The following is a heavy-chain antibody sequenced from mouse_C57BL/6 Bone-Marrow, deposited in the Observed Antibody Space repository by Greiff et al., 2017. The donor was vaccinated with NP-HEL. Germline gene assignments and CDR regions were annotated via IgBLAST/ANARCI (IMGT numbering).Heavy chain of an antibody. Sequence: QVQLQQSGAELMKPGASVKLSCKATGYTFTGYWIEWVKQRPGHGLEWIGEILPGSGSTNYNEKFKGKATFTADTSSNTASLQLSILTSEDSSLFYCEGYGGYFEVWGTGTTGT. CDR3: EGYGGYFEV. CDR2: ILPGSGST. CDR1: GYTFTGYW. J-gene: IGHJ1*03. D-gene: IGHD2-14*01. V-gene: IGHV1-9*01.